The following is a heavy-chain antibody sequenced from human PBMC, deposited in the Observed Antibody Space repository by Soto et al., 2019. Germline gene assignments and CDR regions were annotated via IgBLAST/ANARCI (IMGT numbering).Heavy chain of an antibody. CDR3: ASITSVTYSSSFPGPDY. CDR1: GGSFSGYY. V-gene: IGHV4-34*01. D-gene: IGHD6-6*01. Sequence: QVQLQQWGAGLLKPSETLSLTCAVYGGSFSGYYWSWIRQPPGKGLEWIGEINHSGSTNYNPSLKSRVNISVDTSKNQFSLKLRSVTAADTAVYYCASITSVTYSSSFPGPDYWGQGTLVTVSS. CDR2: INHSGST. J-gene: IGHJ4*02.